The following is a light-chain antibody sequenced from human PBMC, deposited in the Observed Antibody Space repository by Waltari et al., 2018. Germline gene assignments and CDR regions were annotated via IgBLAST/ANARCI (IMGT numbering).Light chain of an antibody. Sequence: EIVLTQSPGTLSLSPGERATLSCRASQTVRSTYLACYQQNPGQAPRLLIYGTSSRATGIPDRFSGSGSGTVFTLTISRLEPEDFAVYYCQHYGSSLFTFDPGTKVAIK. CDR3: QHYGSSLFT. CDR2: GTS. J-gene: IGKJ3*01. CDR1: QTVRSTY. V-gene: IGKV3-20*01.